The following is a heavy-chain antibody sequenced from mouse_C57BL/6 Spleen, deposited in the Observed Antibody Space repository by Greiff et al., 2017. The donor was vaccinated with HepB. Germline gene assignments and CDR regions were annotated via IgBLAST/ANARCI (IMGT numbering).Heavy chain of an antibody. Sequence: EVKLQESGGGLVQPGGSLSLSCAASGFTFTDYYMSWVRQPPGKALEWLGFIRNKANGYTTEYSASVKGRFTITRDNSQSILYLQMNALRAEDSATYYCARYTRLRRDDYAMDYWGQGTSVTVSS. D-gene: IGHD2-4*01. V-gene: IGHV7-3*01. CDR2: IRNKANGYTT. CDR3: ARYTRLRRDDYAMDY. J-gene: IGHJ4*01. CDR1: GFTFTDYY.